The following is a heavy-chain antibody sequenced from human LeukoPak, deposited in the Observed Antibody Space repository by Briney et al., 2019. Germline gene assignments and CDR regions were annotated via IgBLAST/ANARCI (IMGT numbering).Heavy chain of an antibody. D-gene: IGHD6-19*01. Sequence: GRSLRLSCAASGFTFSSYAMHWVRQAPGKGLEWVAVISYDGSNKYYADSVKGRFTISRDNSKNTLYLQMNSLRAEDTAVYYCATTVAGTGYWGQGTLVTVSS. V-gene: IGHV3-30-3*01. CDR3: ATTVAGTGY. CDR2: ISYDGSNK. CDR1: GFTFSSYA. J-gene: IGHJ4*02.